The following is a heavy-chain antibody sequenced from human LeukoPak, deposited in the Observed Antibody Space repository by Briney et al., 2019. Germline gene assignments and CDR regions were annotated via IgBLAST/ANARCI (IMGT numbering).Heavy chain of an antibody. Sequence: SGGSLRLSCAASGFSFSTSAMSWVRQAPGKGLEWVSTISGSGGSTYYADSVKGRFTISRDNSKKTLYLQMNSLRAEDTAVYYCANSYSNSWYYSDYWGQGTLVTVSS. D-gene: IGHD6-13*01. CDR3: ANSYSNSWYYSDY. J-gene: IGHJ4*02. CDR2: ISGSGGST. CDR1: GFSFSTSA. V-gene: IGHV3-23*01.